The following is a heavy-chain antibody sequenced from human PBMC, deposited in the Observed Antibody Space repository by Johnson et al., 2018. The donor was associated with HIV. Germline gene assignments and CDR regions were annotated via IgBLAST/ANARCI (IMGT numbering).Heavy chain of an antibody. CDR2: ISFDGSNK. D-gene: IGHD6-19*01. V-gene: IGHV3-30-3*01. Sequence: QMHLVESGGGVVQPGRSLRLSCAASGFTFSSYAMHWVRQAPGKGLEWMAVISFDGSNKYYADSVKGRFTISRDNSKNTLYLQMNSLRAEDTAVYYCARDRSSGWYGRVDAFDIWGQGTMVTVSS. CDR1: GFTFSSYA. J-gene: IGHJ3*02. CDR3: ARDRSSGWYGRVDAFDI.